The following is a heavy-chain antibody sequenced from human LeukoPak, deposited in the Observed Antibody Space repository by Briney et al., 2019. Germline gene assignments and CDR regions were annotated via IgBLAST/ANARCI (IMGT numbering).Heavy chain of an antibody. CDR3: VRIVGPRYFDL. CDR1: GGSINTFY. CDR2: IYHSGDT. Sequence: SETLSLTCTVSGGSINTFYWNWIRQPPGKGLEWIGYIYHSGDTRYNPSLKSRVTISVDTSKSQFSLKVSSVTAADTAVYYCVRIVGPRYFDLWGRGTLVTVSS. D-gene: IGHD1-26*01. J-gene: IGHJ2*01. V-gene: IGHV4-59*01.